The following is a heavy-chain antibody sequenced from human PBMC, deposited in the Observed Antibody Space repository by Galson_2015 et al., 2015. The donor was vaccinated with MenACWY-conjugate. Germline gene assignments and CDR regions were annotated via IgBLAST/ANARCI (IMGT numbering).Heavy chain of an antibody. Sequence: SLKVSCAASGYTFSTYGMHWVRQAPGKGLEWIARINSDGGNTTYADYVKGRFTISRDNATNTHYLHMNSLNAEDTGIYYCARPLVAAGSNSFYYGLDAWGQGTPVNVSS. CDR2: INSDGGNT. CDR1: GYTFSTYG. V-gene: IGHV3-74*03. CDR3: ARPLVAAGSNSFYYGLDA. J-gene: IGHJ6*02. D-gene: IGHD2-15*01.